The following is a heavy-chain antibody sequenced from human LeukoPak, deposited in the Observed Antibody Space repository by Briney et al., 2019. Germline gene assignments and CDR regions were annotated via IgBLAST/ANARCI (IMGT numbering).Heavy chain of an antibody. CDR2: IYTSGST. J-gene: IGHJ5*02. D-gene: IGHD2-2*02. V-gene: IGHV4-4*07. CDR1: GDSISSYY. Sequence: SETLSLTCTVSGDSISSYYWSWIRQPAGKGLEWIGRIYTSGSTNYNPSLKSRVTISVDTSKNQFSLKLSSVTAADTAVYYCARYRGCSSTSCYNNWFDPWGQGTLVTVSS. CDR3: ARYRGCSSTSCYNNWFDP.